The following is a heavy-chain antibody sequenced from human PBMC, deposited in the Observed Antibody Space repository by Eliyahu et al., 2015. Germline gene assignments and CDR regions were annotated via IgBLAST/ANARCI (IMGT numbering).Heavy chain of an antibody. V-gene: IGHV3-23*01. CDR3: AKDDYDNYGVQFAY. D-gene: IGHD3-22*01. Sequence: EVQLLDSGGGLVQPGGSLRLSCSASGFXFSSYAMNWVRQAPRKGREWVSAISGSGGSTYYADSVKGRFTISRDNSKNTLYLQMNSLRAEDTAVYYCAKDDYDNYGVQFAYWGRGTLVTVSS. CDR1: GFXFSSYA. CDR2: ISGSGGST. J-gene: IGHJ4*02.